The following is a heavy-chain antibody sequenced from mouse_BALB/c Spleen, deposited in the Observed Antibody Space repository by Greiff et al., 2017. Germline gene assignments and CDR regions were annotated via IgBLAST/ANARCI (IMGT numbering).Heavy chain of an antibody. J-gene: IGHJ3*01. V-gene: IGHV5-6-5*01. D-gene: IGHD2-3*01. CDR2: ISSGGSS. CDR3: ARGDGPFAY. Sequence: EVQGVESGGGLVKPGGSLKLSCAASGFTFSSYSMSWVRQTPEKRLEWVASISSGGSSYYPDSVKGRFTISRDNARNILYLQMSSLRPEDTAMYHCARGDGPFAYWGQGTLVTVSA. CDR1: GFTFSSYS.